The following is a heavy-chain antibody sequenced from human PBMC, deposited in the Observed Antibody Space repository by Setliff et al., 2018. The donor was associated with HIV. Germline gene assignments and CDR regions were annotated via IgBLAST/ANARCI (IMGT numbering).Heavy chain of an antibody. CDR2: IDNRGGY. CDR3: ARTRILRMDV. J-gene: IGHJ6*03. V-gene: IGHV4-4*09. Sequence: PSETLSLTCTVSGGSISSYYWNWIRQHPGKGLEWIGEIDNRGGYNYNPSFNSRVTISVDTSMNQFSLRLSSVTAADTAVYYCARTRILRMDVWGKGTTVTVSS. CDR1: GGSISSYY. D-gene: IGHD2-15*01.